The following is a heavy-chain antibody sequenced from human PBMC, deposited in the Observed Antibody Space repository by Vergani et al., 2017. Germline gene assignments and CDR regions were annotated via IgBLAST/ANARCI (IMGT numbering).Heavy chain of an antibody. CDR1: GFTFSDYY. CDR3: ARDRGDWRYSRYFYNYYMDV. Sequence: VQLLESGGGLVQPGGSLRLSCAASGFTFSDYYMSWIRQAPGKGLEWVSYISSSGSTIYYADSVKGRFTISRDNAKNTLYLQMNGLRAEDTAVYYCARDRGDWRYSRYFYNYYMDVWGKGTTVTVSS. D-gene: IGHD2-8*02. V-gene: IGHV3-11*04. CDR2: ISSSGSTI. J-gene: IGHJ6*03.